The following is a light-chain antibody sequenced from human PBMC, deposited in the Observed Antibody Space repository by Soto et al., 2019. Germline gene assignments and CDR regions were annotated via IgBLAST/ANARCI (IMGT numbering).Light chain of an antibody. CDR3: TSYTTSSTLV. CDR1: SSDVGGYNY. CDR2: EVT. J-gene: IGLJ2*01. Sequence: QSALTQPASVSGSPGQSINISCTGTSSDVGGYNYVSWYQQHPGKAPKLMIYEVTNRPSGVSNRFSASKSGNTASLTISGLQAEDEADYYCTSYTTSSTLVFGGGTKLTVL. V-gene: IGLV2-14*01.